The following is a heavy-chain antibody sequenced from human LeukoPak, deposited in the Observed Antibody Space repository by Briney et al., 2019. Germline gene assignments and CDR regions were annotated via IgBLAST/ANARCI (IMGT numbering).Heavy chain of an antibody. CDR1: GYTLTELS. V-gene: IGHV1-24*01. CDR2: FDPEDGET. CDR3: ATDRLWVTGFDY. J-gene: IGHJ4*02. Sequence: ASVEVSCKVSGYTLTELSMHWVRQAPGKGLEWMGGFDPEDGETIYAQKFQGRVTMTEDTSTDTAYMELSSLRSEDTAVYYCATDRLWVTGFDYWGQGTLVTVSS. D-gene: IGHD3-16*01.